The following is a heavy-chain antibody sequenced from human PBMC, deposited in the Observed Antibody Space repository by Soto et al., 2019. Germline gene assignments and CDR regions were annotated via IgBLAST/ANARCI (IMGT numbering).Heavy chain of an antibody. CDR1: GGTFSSYA. CDR3: SSGYGLSSRPRGRFGY. D-gene: IGHD3-9*01. J-gene: IGHJ4*02. V-gene: IGHV1-69*01. Sequence: QVQLVQSGAEVKKPGSSVKVSCKASGGTFSSYAISWVRQAPGQGLEWMGGIIPIFGTANYAQKLQGRVTITADESTSTAYMELSSLRSEATAVYYCSSGYGLSSRPRGRFGYWGQGTLVTVSS. CDR2: IIPIFGTA.